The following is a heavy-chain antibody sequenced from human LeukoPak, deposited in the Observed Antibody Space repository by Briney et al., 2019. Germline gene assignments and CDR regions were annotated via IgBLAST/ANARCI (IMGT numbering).Heavy chain of an antibody. CDR1: GFTVSNNY. CDR2: ISGSGGST. D-gene: IGHD1-1*01. CDR3: AKDRRVAQLTCFDY. J-gene: IGHJ4*02. V-gene: IGHV3-23*01. Sequence: GGSLRLSCAASGFTVSNNYMCWVRQRPGKGLEWVSAISGSGGSTYYADSVKGRFTISRDKSKNTLYLQMNSLRAEDTAVYYCAKDRRVAQLTCFDYWGQGTLVTVSS.